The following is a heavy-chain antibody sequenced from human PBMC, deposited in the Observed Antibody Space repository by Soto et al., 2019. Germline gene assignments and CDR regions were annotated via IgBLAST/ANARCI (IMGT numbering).Heavy chain of an antibody. CDR1: GFTFRDYT. V-gene: IGHV3-21*01. D-gene: IGHD3-9*01. CDR2: ISSSRSYI. CDR3: ARDRSPYFDFFYYSPYGTDF. Sequence: GGSLRLSCAASGFTFRDYTMNWVRQAPGKGLEWVSAISSSRSYIYYADSVKGRFTISRDNSKNSLYLQMNSLRAEDTAVYYCARDRSPYFDFFYYSPYGTDFSGQG. J-gene: IGHJ6*02.